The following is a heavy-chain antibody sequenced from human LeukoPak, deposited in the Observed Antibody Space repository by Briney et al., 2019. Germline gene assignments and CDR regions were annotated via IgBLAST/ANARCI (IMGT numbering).Heavy chain of an antibody. J-gene: IGHJ4*02. CDR3: VSFYETY. CDR2: ISSDGSWT. D-gene: IGHD2/OR15-2a*01. Sequence: GGSLRLSCAASGNYWMHCVRQAPGKGLVWVSHISSDGSWTSYADSVKGRFTISKDNAKNTVYLQMNSLRAEDTAVYYCVSFYETYWGRGTLVTVSS. V-gene: IGHV3-74*01. CDR1: GNYW.